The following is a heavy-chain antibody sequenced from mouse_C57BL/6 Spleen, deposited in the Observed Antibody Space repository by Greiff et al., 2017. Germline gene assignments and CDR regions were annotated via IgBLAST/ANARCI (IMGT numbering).Heavy chain of an antibody. V-gene: IGHV5-17*01. CDR1: GFTFSDYG. CDR3: ARDFYYDYEGGFAY. CDR2: ISSGSSTI. D-gene: IGHD2-4*01. Sequence: EVKVVESGGGLMKPGGSLKLSCAASGFTFSDYGMHWVRQAPEKGLEWVAYISSGSSTIYYADTVKGRFTISRDNAKNTLFLQMTSLRSEDTAMYYCARDFYYDYEGGFAYWGQGTLVTVSA. J-gene: IGHJ3*01.